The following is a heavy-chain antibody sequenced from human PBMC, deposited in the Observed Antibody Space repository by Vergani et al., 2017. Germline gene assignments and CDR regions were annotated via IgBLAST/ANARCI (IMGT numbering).Heavy chain of an antibody. J-gene: IGHJ5*02. V-gene: IGHV4-31*03. Sequence: QVQLQESGPGLVKPSQTLSLTCTVSGGSISSGGYYWSWIRQHPGKGLEWIGYIYYSGSTYYNPSLKSRVTISVDTSKNQFSLKLSSVTAADTAVYYCGRFCEYCTNGVCYTRWFDPWGQGTLVTVSS. CDR2: IYYSGST. D-gene: IGHD2-8*01. CDR3: GRFCEYCTNGVCYTRWFDP. CDR1: GGSISSGGYY.